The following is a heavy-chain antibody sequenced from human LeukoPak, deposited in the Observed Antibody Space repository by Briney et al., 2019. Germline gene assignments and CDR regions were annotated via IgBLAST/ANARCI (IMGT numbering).Heavy chain of an antibody. V-gene: IGHV3-74*01. CDR1: GFTFSSYW. CDR3: ARGRPHGNDY. J-gene: IGHJ4*02. CDR2: IASDGSST. D-gene: IGHD4-23*01. Sequence: GGSLSLSWPAPGFTFSSYWRNWFRQPPGRGLVWVSRIASDGSSTTYADSVKGRFSISRDNAKNTLYLQMNSLRVEDTAVYYCARGRPHGNDYWGQGTLVTVSS.